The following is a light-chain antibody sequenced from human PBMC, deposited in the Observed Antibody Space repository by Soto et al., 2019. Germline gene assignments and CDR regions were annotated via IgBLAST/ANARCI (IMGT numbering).Light chain of an antibody. CDR2: DVS. CDR1: SSDVGGYNY. CDR3: GSYTTSNTRQIV. J-gene: IGLJ1*01. V-gene: IGLV2-14*03. Sequence: QSALTQPASVSGSPGQSITISCTGTSSDVGGYNYVSWYQHHPGKAPKLLIYDVSNRPSGVSNRFSGSKSDNTASLTISGLQPEDEADYYCGSYTTSNTRQIVFGTGTKLTVL.